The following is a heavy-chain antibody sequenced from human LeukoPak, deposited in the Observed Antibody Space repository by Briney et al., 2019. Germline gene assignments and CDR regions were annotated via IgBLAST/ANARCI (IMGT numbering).Heavy chain of an antibody. CDR1: GFTFSSYS. J-gene: IGHJ4*02. CDR3: AREGITAGADY. D-gene: IGHD6-13*01. Sequence: PGGSLRLSCAASGFTFSSYSMNWVRQAPGKGLEWVSSISSSSSYIYYADSVKGRFTISRDNAKNSLYLEMNSLRVEDTAVFYCAREGITAGADYWGQGTLVTVSS. CDR2: ISSSSSYI. V-gene: IGHV3-21*01.